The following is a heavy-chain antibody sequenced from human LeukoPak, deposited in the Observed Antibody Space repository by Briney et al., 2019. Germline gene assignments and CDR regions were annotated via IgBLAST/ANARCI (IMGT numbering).Heavy chain of an antibody. CDR3: TRVASWRTGFDY. CDR2: ITWNSDDM. V-gene: IGHV3-9*01. Sequence: GGSLRLSCAASGFSFEAYGMYWVRQAPGKGLEWVSGITWNSDDMAYADSVKGRFTISRDNAKNCLYLQMNSLTVEDTALYYCTRVASWRTGFDYWGQGTLVTVSS. J-gene: IGHJ4*02. CDR1: GFSFEAYG. D-gene: IGHD1-1*01.